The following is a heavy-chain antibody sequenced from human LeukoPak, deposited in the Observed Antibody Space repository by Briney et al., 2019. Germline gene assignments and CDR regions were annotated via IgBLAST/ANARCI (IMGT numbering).Heavy chain of an antibody. J-gene: IGHJ4*02. Sequence: PGGSLRLSCAASGFTFSSHGMHWVRQAPGKGLEWVAVIWNDGSNKYYADSVKGRFTISRDNSKNTLYLQMNSLRAEDTAVYYCARDGTGSNSGWYIHWGQGTLVTVS. CDR2: IWNDGSNK. CDR3: ARDGTGSNSGWYIH. D-gene: IGHD6-19*01. CDR1: GFTFSSHG. V-gene: IGHV3-33*01.